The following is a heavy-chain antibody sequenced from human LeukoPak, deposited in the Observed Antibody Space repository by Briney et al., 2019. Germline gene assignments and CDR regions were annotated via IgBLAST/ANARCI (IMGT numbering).Heavy chain of an antibody. J-gene: IGHJ3*01. D-gene: IGHD4-23*01. CDR1: GFTFSTYW. CDR2: IKSDGSNI. Sequence: GGSLRLSCAASGFTFSTYWMHWVRQAPGKGLVWVSRIKSDGSNILYGDSVKGRFTISRDNSKNTLYLQMNSLRPEDTALYYCAKDRFTVASDGFDVWGQGTMVIVSS. CDR3: AKDRFTVASDGFDV. V-gene: IGHV3-74*01.